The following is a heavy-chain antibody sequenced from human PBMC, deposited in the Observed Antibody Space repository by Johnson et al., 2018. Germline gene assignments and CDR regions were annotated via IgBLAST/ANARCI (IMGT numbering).Heavy chain of an antibody. CDR2: ITPAGDSPI. V-gene: IGHV3-48*01. Sequence: VQLVQSGGGLVQPGGSLTLSCAASGFTFSSYSMNWVRQAPGTGLEWVSYITPAGDSPIQYADSVKGRFTISRDNAKNSLYLQMNSLRAEDTALYYCARDTGYAFDIWCQGTMVTGSS. J-gene: IGHJ3*02. CDR1: GFTFSSYS. CDR3: ARDTGYAFDI. D-gene: IGHD3-10*01.